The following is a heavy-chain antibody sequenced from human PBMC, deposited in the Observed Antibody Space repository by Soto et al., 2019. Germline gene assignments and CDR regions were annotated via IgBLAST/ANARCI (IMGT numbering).Heavy chain of an antibody. V-gene: IGHV3-33*01. D-gene: IGHD2-2*01. Sequence: QMQLVESGGGVVQPGRYLRLSCAASGSTFRSYGIHWVRQAPGKGLEWVALIWFDGSKQYYVDSVTRRFAVSRDNSKNTLYLQMNSLRVEDTAVYYCARDRPVPYGYGMDVWGQGTMVTVSS. CDR1: GSTFRSYG. CDR2: IWFDGSKQ. CDR3: ARDRPVPYGYGMDV. J-gene: IGHJ6*02.